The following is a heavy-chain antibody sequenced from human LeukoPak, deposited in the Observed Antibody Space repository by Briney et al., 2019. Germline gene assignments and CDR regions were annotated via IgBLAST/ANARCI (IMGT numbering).Heavy chain of an antibody. Sequence: GGSLRLSCAASGFTFSRHSMNWVRQAPGKGLEWVSSISSSSIYIYYADSVKGRFTISRDNAKNSLYLQMNNLRAEDTAVYYCARGGDNYGYIFDYWGQGTLVTVSS. CDR1: GFTFSRHS. CDR3: ARGGDNYGYIFDY. V-gene: IGHV3-21*01. CDR2: ISSSSIYI. D-gene: IGHD5-18*01. J-gene: IGHJ4*02.